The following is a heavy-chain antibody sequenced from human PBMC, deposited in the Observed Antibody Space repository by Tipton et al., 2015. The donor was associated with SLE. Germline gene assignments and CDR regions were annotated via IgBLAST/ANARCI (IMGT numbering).Heavy chain of an antibody. CDR1: GGSISSGDYY. D-gene: IGHD2-2*01. CDR3: ARDRINARAFDI. CDR2: IYYSGST. J-gene: IGHJ3*02. V-gene: IGHV4-30-4*08. Sequence: LRLSCTVSGGSISSGDYYWSWIRQPPGKGLEWIGYIYYSGSTYYNPSIKSRVTISVDTAKNQFSLKLSSVTAADTAVYYCARDRINARAFDIGGQGTMVTVSS.